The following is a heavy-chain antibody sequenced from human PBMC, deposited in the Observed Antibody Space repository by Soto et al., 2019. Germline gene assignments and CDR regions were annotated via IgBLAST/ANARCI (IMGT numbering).Heavy chain of an antibody. D-gene: IGHD3-9*01. CDR1: GYTFTNFA. Sequence: QGQLVQSGAEVKKPGASVKVSCKASGYTFTNFAMHWVRKAPGQRREWMGWINDGNGDTKYSQKFQGRVTITRDTSASAAYMELSSLRSEDTAVYYCAIAATFYDILTGQNPNCFDSWGQGTLVTVSS. CDR3: AIAATFYDILTGQNPNCFDS. CDR2: INDGNGDT. J-gene: IGHJ4*02. V-gene: IGHV1-3*01.